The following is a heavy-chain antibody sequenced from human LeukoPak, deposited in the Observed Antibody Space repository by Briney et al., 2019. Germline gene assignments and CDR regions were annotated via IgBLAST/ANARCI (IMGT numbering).Heavy chain of an antibody. J-gene: IGHJ5*02. V-gene: IGHV4-59*01. Sequence: SEPLSLTCTVSGGSISSYYWSWIRQPPGKGLEWIGYIYYSGSTNYNPSLKSRVTISVDTSKNQFSLKLSSVTAADTAVYYCARVHYYGSGSRSFWFDPWGQGTLVTVSS. CDR3: ARVHYYGSGSRSFWFDP. D-gene: IGHD3-10*01. CDR1: GGSISSYY. CDR2: IYYSGST.